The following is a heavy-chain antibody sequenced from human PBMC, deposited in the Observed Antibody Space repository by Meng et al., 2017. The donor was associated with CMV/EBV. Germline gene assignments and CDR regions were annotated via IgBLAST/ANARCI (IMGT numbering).Heavy chain of an antibody. Sequence: LSLTCTVSGGSISSSSYYWGWVRQAPGKGLEWVSYISSSGSTIYYADSVKGRFTISRDNAKNSLYLQMNSLRAEDTAVYYCASPPYQLPPGWGQGTLVTVSS. D-gene: IGHD2-2*01. CDR3: ASPPYQLPPG. V-gene: IGHV3-48*03. J-gene: IGHJ4*02. CDR1: GGSISSSSYY. CDR2: ISSSGSTI.